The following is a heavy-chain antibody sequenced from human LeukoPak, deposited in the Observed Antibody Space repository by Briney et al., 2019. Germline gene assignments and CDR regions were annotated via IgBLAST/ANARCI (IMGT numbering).Heavy chain of an antibody. D-gene: IGHD2-2*01. J-gene: IGHJ4*02. CDR3: ARQARGISCSSTSCYEVDFDY. CDR2: IYYSGST. CDR1: GGSISSSSYY. V-gene: IGHV4-39*01. Sequence: SETLSLTCTVSGGSISSSSYYWGWIRQPPGKGLEWIGSIYYSGSTYYNPSLKSRVTISVDTSKNQFSLKLSSVTAADTAVYYRARQARGISCSSTSCYEVDFDYWGQGTLVTVSS.